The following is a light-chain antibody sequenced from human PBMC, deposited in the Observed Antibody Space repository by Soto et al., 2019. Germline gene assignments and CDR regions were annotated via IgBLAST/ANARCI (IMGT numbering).Light chain of an antibody. J-gene: IGLJ1*01. CDR3: SSYAHGSPYV. CDR2: DVD. V-gene: IGLV2-14*03. CDR1: SSAVGSYNY. Sequence: QSAPSQPASASGSPAQSVTISCTATSSAVGSYNYVSWYRQHPGKAPKLMIYDVDSRPSGVSIRFSGSQSGTTASLTISGLLAQDEADYYCSSYAHGSPYVFGTGTKGTVL.